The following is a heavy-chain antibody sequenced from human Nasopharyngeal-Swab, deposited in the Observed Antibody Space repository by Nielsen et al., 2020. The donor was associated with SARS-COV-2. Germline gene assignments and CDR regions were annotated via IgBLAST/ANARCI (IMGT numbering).Heavy chain of an antibody. Sequence: SVKVSCKASGGTFSSYAISWVRQAPGQGLEWMGRIIPILGIANYAQKFQGRVTITADKSASTAFMELSSLRSEDTAVYYCARVVGAINYYGMDVWGQGTTVTVSS. J-gene: IGHJ6*02. CDR3: ARVVGAINYYGMDV. CDR1: GGTFSSYA. D-gene: IGHD1-26*01. V-gene: IGHV1-69*04. CDR2: IIPILGIA.